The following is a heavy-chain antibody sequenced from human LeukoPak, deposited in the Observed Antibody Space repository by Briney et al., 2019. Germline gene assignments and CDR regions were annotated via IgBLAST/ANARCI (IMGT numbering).Heavy chain of an antibody. Sequence: PVGSLRLSCAVSGFTISNYVMSWVRQAPGKGLEWVSGISMSGGSTYYADSVKGRFTISRDNSKNTLYLQMNSLRAEDTAMYHCAKDVVPAAIWGQGTRVTVSS. CDR2: ISMSGGST. J-gene: IGHJ4*02. CDR3: AKDVVPAAI. CDR1: GFTISNYV. V-gene: IGHV3-23*01. D-gene: IGHD2-2*01.